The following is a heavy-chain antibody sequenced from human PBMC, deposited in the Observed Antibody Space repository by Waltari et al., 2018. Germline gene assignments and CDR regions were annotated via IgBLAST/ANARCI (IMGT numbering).Heavy chain of an antibody. D-gene: IGHD2-15*01. CDR1: GGSISRTSYY. Sequence: QLQLQESGPGLVKSSETLSLTCSVSGGSISRTSYYWGWIRQPPGKGLEWIGSFSYSGNTYYNPSLKSRVTISVDTSKNQFSLQLNSVTAADTAMYYCARPGRVGGGSLMGLDYWGQGILVTVSS. CDR2: FSYSGNT. V-gene: IGHV4-39*01. CDR3: ARPGRVGGGSLMGLDY. J-gene: IGHJ4*02.